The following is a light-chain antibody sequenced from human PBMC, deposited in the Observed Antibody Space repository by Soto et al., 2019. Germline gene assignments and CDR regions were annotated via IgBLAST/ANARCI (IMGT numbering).Light chain of an antibody. J-gene: IGKJ1*01. Sequence: DIHMTQSPSTLSASVGDRVTITCRASQSISSSLAWYQQKPGKAPKLLIYKASTLESAVPSRFSGSGSGTDFTLTISSLQPDDFATYCCQQYNSYSQTFGQGTKVDIK. CDR3: QQYNSYSQT. CDR2: KAS. V-gene: IGKV1-5*03. CDR1: QSISSS.